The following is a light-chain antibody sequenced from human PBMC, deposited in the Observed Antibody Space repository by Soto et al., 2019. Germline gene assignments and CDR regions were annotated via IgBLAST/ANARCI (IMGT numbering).Light chain of an antibody. J-gene: IGLJ1*01. Sequence: QSVLTQPASVSGSPGQSITISCTGTSSDVGGYNYVSWYQQHPGKAPKLMIYEVNNRPSGFSDRFSGSKSGNTASLTISGLQAEDEADYYCSSYTSSGTLVFGTGTKVTVL. CDR3: SSYTSSGTLV. CDR2: EVN. CDR1: SSDVGGYNY. V-gene: IGLV2-14*01.